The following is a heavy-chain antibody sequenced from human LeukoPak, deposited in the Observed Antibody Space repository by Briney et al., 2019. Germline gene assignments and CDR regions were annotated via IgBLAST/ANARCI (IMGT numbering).Heavy chain of an antibody. Sequence: SSETLSLTCTVSGGSISSYYWSWIRQPPGKGLEWIGYIYTSGSTNYNPSLKSRVTISVDTSKNQFSLKLSSVTAADTAVYYCARRNYCSSTSRNARVSWFDPWGQGTLVTVSS. D-gene: IGHD2-2*01. J-gene: IGHJ5*02. CDR1: GGSISSYY. CDR3: ARRNYCSSTSRNARVSWFDP. V-gene: IGHV4-4*09. CDR2: IYTSGST.